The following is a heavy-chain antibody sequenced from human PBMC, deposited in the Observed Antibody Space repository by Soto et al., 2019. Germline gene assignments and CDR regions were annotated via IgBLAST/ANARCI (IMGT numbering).Heavy chain of an antibody. Sequence: PSETLSLTCTVSGGSVSSGSYYWSWIRQPPGKGLEWIGYIYYSGSTNYNPSLKSRVTISVDTSKNQFSLKLSSVTAADTAVYYCARGDVEMATVFDYWGQGTLVTSPQ. D-gene: IGHD4-4*01. CDR3: ARGDVEMATVFDY. CDR2: IYYSGST. J-gene: IGHJ4*02. CDR1: GGSVSSGSYY. V-gene: IGHV4-61*01.